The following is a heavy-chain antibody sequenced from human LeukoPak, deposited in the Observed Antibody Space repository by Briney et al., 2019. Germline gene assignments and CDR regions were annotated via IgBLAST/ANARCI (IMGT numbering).Heavy chain of an antibody. D-gene: IGHD1-1*01. J-gene: IGHJ4*02. Sequence: PGGSLRLSCAASGFILSSYEMNWVRQATGKGLEWVSYINSGGSSIYYAVSVRGRFTICRDNAKNSLYLQMNTLRAEDTAVYYCVRDHGTCEYDFWGQGTLVTVSS. CDR3: VRDHGTCEYDF. CDR1: GFILSSYE. CDR2: INSGGSSI. V-gene: IGHV3-48*03.